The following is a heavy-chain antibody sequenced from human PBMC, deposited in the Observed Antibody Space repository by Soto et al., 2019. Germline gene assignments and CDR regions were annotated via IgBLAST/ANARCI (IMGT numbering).Heavy chain of an antibody. J-gene: IGHJ6*02. CDR2: ISYDGSNK. CDR3: ARVVVVAASGLDV. Sequence: GGSLRLSCAASGFTFSSYAMHWVRQAPGKGLEWVAVISYDGSNKYYADSVKGRFTIPRDNSKNTLYLQMNSLRAEDTAVYYCARVVVVAASGLDVWGQGTTVTVSS. D-gene: IGHD2-15*01. CDR1: GFTFSSYA. V-gene: IGHV3-30-3*01.